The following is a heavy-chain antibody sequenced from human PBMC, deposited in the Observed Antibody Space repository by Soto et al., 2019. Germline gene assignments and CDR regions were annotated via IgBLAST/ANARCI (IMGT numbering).Heavy chain of an antibody. V-gene: IGHV1-8*01. CDR2: MNPNSGNT. CDR1: GYTFTSYD. D-gene: IGHD2-15*01. J-gene: IGHJ4*02. Sequence: ASVKVSCKASGYTFTSYDINWVRQATGQGLEWMGWMNPNSGNTGYAQKFQGRVTMTRNTSISTAYMELSSVRSEDTAVYYCARGGLGYCSGGSCYSDSSSHDYWGQGTLVTVSS. CDR3: ARGGLGYCSGGSCYSDSSSHDY.